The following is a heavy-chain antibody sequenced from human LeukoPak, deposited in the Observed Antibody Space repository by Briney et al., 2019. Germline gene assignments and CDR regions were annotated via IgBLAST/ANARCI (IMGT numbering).Heavy chain of an antibody. D-gene: IGHD1-26*01. CDR2: ISGSGGST. CDR3: AKVPSSGSYYINYFDY. J-gene: IGHJ4*02. V-gene: IGHV3-23*01. CDR1: GFTFSSYA. Sequence: GGSLRLSCAASGFTFSSYAMSWVRQAPGKGLEWVSAISGSGGSTYYADSVKGRFTIYRDNSKNTLYLQMNSLRAEDTAVYYCAKVPSSGSYYINYFDYWGQGTLVTVSS.